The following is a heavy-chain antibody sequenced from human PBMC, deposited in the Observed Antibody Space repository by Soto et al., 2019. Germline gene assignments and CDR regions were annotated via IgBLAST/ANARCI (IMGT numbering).Heavy chain of an antibody. Sequence: EVQLVESGGGLVQPGRSLRLSCAASGFTFDDYAMHWVRQAPGKGLEWVSGISWNSGSIGYADSVKGRFTISRDNAKNSLYLQMNSLRAKDTALYYCAKSIAAQVDYYFDYWGQGTLVTVSS. V-gene: IGHV3-9*01. D-gene: IGHD6-6*01. J-gene: IGHJ4*02. CDR2: ISWNSGSI. CDR1: GFTFDDYA. CDR3: AKSIAAQVDYYFDY.